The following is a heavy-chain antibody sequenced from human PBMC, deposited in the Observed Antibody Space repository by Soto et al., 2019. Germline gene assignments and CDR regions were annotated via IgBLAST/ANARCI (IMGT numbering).Heavy chain of an antibody. CDR3: VKLGSSGRKYFQH. Sequence: ASVKVSCKTSGYAFTGYYIHWVRQAPGQRLEWMGRIIPDSGGTKYAQKFQGRVSMTRDTSINTAYLELSRLTSDDTAVYYCVKLGSSGRKYFQHWAQGSLVTFSS. CDR1: GYAFTGYY. CDR2: IIPDSGGT. D-gene: IGHD6-19*01. J-gene: IGHJ1*01. V-gene: IGHV1-2*02.